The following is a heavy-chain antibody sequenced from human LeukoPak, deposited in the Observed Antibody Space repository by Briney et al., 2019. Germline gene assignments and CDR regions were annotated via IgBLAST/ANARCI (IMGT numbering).Heavy chain of an antibody. CDR3: ASGMGYYDSSGYYPDAFDI. CDR1: GYTFTGYY. J-gene: IGHJ3*02. V-gene: IGHV1-2*02. D-gene: IGHD3-22*01. CDR2: INPNSGGT. Sequence: ASVKVSCKASGYTFTGYYMHWVRQAPGQGLEWMGWINPNSGGTNYAQKFQGRVTMTRDTSISTAYMELSRLRSDDTAVYYCASGMGYYDSSGYYPDAFDIWGQGTMVTVSS.